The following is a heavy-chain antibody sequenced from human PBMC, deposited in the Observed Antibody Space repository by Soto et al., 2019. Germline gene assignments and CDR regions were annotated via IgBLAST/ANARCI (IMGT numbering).Heavy chain of an antibody. V-gene: IGHV4-38-2*02. D-gene: IGHD6-13*01. CDR3: AREYSREANWFDP. Sequence: SETLSPTCAVSGYSISSGYYWGWIRQPPGKGLEWIGSIYHSGSTYYNPSLKSRVTISVDTAKNQFSLKLSSVTAADTAVYYCAREYSREANWFDPWGQGTLVTSPQ. CDR2: IYHSGST. J-gene: IGHJ5*02. CDR1: GYSISSGYY.